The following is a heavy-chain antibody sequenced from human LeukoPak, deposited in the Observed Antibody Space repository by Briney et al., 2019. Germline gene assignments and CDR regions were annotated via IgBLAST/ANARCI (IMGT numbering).Heavy chain of an antibody. D-gene: IGHD1-1*01. CDR3: ARGRYNWNDGGFDY. J-gene: IGHJ4*02. CDR1: GFPFSSYG. CDR2: ILYDGSNK. V-gene: IGHV3-33*01. Sequence: RALQLSFAASGFPFSSYGMHWVRPAPGKGGGGGGVILYDGSNKYYSDSVKGGFTISRYNSKITLYLQMNSLRAEDTAVYYCARGRYNWNDGGFDYWGQGTLVTVSS.